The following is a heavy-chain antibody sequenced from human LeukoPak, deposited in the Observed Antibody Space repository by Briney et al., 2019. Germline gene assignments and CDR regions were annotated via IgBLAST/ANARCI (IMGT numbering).Heavy chain of an antibody. V-gene: IGHV4-61*02. Sequence: SETLSLTCTVSGGSISSGGHYWSWIRQPAGKGLEYLGRIYSTGSTNYNPSLRSRVTISVDTSKNHFSLKLSSVTAADTAVYYCARDKTYSGWEIYTYFDSWGREILVTVSS. D-gene: IGHD3-10*01. CDR2: IYSTGST. CDR1: GGSISSGGHY. J-gene: IGHJ4*02. CDR3: ARDKTYSGWEIYTYFDS.